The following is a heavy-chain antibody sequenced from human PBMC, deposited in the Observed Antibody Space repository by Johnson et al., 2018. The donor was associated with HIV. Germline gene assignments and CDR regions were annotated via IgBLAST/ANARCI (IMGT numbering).Heavy chain of an antibody. CDR3: ARDRVYDLVEMATSMRRDPGAFDI. CDR2: ISSSGSPI. V-gene: IGHV3-48*01. Sequence: VQLVESGGGVVRPGGSLRLSCAASGFTFDNYAMSWVRQAPGKGLEWVSYISSSGSPIYYADSVKGRFTISRDNSKNTLYLQMNSLRAEDTAVYYCARDRVYDLVEMATSMRRDPGAFDIWGQGTMVTVSS. J-gene: IGHJ3*02. D-gene: IGHD5-24*01. CDR1: GFTFDNYA.